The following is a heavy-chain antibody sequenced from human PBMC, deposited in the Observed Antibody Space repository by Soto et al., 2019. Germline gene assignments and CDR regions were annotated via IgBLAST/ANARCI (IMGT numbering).Heavy chain of an antibody. CDR3: AREGCSSTSCLNWFDP. V-gene: IGHV4-31*03. CDR1: GGSISSGGYY. CDR2: IYYSGRA. J-gene: IGHJ5*02. D-gene: IGHD2-2*01. Sequence: QVQLQESGPGLVKSSQTLSLTCTVSGGSISSGGYYWSWIRQHPRKGLEWIGYIYYSGRAYYNPSLKSRFTISVDTSKNQFSLKLSSVTAADTAVYYCAREGCSSTSCLNWFDPWGQGTLVTVSS.